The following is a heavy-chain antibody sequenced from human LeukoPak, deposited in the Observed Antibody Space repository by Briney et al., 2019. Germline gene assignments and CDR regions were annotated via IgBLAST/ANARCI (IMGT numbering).Heavy chain of an antibody. J-gene: IGHJ4*02. V-gene: IGHV4-39*01. CDR2: IYYSGST. D-gene: IGHD3-22*01. CDR3: ARGPRYHYYDSSGYYYY. Sequence: SETLSLTCTVSGGSISSSSYHWGWIRQPPGKGLEWIGSIYYSGSTYYNPSLKSRVTISVDTSKNQFSLKLSSVTAADTAVYYCARGPRYHYYDSSGYYYYWGQGTLVTVSS. CDR1: GGSISSSSYH.